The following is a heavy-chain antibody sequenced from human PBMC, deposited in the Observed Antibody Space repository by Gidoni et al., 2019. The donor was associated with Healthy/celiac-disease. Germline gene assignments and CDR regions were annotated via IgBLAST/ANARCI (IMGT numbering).Heavy chain of an antibody. D-gene: IGHD3-10*01. Sequence: VQLVESGGGVVQPGRSLRLACAASGFTFSSSGMHWVRQAPGKGLEWVAVIWYDGSNKYYADSVKGRFTISRDNSKNTLYLQMNSLRAEDTAVYYCARDSGEGWFGELGHMDVWGKGTTVTVSS. J-gene: IGHJ6*03. CDR3: ARDSGEGWFGELGHMDV. CDR1: GFTFSSSG. CDR2: IWYDGSNK. V-gene: IGHV3-33*01.